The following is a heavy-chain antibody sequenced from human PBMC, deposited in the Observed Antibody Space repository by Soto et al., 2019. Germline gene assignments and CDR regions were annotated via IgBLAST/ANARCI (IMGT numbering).Heavy chain of an antibody. J-gene: IGHJ4*02. CDR2: IYWDDDK. CDR3: ALKGDGYRGFKY. V-gene: IGHV2-5*02. Sequence: QITLKESGPTLVKPTQTLTLTCTLSGFSLSTSGVGVGWIRQPPGKALEWLALIYWDDDKRYSPFLKSRLTISKDTAKNQVVLTLTNMDPVDPATYYCALKGDGYRGFKYWGQGTLVTVSS. D-gene: IGHD5-12*01. CDR1: GFSLSTSGVG.